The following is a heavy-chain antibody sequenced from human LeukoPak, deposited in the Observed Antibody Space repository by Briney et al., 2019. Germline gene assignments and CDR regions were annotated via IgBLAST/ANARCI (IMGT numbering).Heavy chain of an antibody. D-gene: IGHD2-2*01. Sequence: SETLSLTCTVSGGSIRSSSHYWGWIRQPPGEGLEWIGIIYHSGTTYYNASLKSRVTISVDRSKNQFSLKLSSVTAADTAVYYCARVLVGGKPDYWGQGTLVTVSS. J-gene: IGHJ4*02. CDR3: ARVLVGGKPDY. CDR2: IYHSGTT. V-gene: IGHV4-39*07. CDR1: GGSIRSSSHY.